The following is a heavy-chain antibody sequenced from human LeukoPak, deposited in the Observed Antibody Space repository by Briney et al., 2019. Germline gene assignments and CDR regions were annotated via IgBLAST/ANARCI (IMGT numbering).Heavy chain of an antibody. D-gene: IGHD4-23*01. CDR1: GGSFSGYY. CDR2: INHSGST. J-gene: IGHJ2*01. V-gene: IGHV4-34*01. Sequence: PSETLSLTCAVYGGSFSGYYWSWIRQPPGKGLEWIGEINHSGSTNYNPSLKSRVTISVDTSKNQFSLKLSSVTAADTAVYYCARLFLPALYGGNSKWYFDLWGRGTLVTVSS. CDR3: ARLFLPALYGGNSKWYFDL.